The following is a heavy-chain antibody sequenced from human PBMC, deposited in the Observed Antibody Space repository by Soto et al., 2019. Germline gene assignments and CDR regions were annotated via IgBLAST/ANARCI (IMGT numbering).Heavy chain of an antibody. J-gene: IGHJ4*02. D-gene: IGHD6-6*01. CDR2: IYPGDSDT. Sequence: GESLKISCKGSGYSFTSYWIGWVRQMPGKGLEWMGIIYPGDSDTTYSPSFQGQVTISADKSISTAYLQWSSLKASDTAMYYCARLGPGTMSSSDYYFDYWGQGTLVTVSS. CDR1: GYSFTSYW. V-gene: IGHV5-51*01. CDR3: ARLGPGTMSSSDYYFDY.